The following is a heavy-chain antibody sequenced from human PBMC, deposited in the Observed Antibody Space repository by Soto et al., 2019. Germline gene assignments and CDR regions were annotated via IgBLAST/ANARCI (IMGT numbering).Heavy chain of an antibody. Sequence: SETLSLTCAVSGYSLSSGYYWVWIRQTPGKGLEWIGSIHHSEKSYNNPSLRSRVTMLLDTSKNQFSLRLNSVTVADTGVYYCARGGGGSQFLSFGPWGQGILVTVSS. CDR2: IHHSEKS. CDR1: GYSLSSGYY. D-gene: IGHD2-15*01. CDR3: ARGGGGSQFLSFGP. V-gene: IGHV4-38-2*01. J-gene: IGHJ5*02.